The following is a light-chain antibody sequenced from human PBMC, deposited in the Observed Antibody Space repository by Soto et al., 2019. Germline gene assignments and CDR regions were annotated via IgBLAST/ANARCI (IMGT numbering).Light chain of an antibody. V-gene: IGKV3-15*01. CDR2: GAS. J-gene: IGKJ1*01. Sequence: EIVLTQSPGTLSLSPGERATLSCRASQSVSIDLAWYQQKPGQPPRLLIYGASTRATGIPARFSGSGSGTEFTLTISSLQSVDFAVYSCQQYNNWPWTFGQGTKVDIK. CDR1: QSVSID. CDR3: QQYNNWPWT.